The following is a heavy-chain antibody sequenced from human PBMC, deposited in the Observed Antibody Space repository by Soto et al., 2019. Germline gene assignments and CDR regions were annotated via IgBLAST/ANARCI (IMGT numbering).Heavy chain of an antibody. Sequence: GASVKVSCKASGYTFTSYGISWVRQAPGQGLEWMGWISAYNGNTNYAQKLQGRVTMTTDTSTSTAYMELRSLRSDDTAVYYCARDPVSGSYTPEYFQHWGQGTLVTVSS. D-gene: IGHD1-26*01. CDR1: GYTFTSYG. CDR2: ISAYNGNT. V-gene: IGHV1-18*01. CDR3: ARDPVSGSYTPEYFQH. J-gene: IGHJ1*01.